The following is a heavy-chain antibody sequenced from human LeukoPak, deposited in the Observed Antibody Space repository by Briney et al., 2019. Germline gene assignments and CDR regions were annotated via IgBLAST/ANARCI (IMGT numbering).Heavy chain of an antibody. Sequence: PGESLRLSCAASGFTFSHYWMHWVRRAPGKGLVWISHISNDGTNIGYADSVKGRFTISRDNAKNSLFLQMNSLRADDTAVYYCASGGSYFGYWGQGTLVTVSS. CDR3: ASGGSYFGY. V-gene: IGHV3-74*01. J-gene: IGHJ4*02. CDR1: GFTFSHYW. CDR2: ISNDGTNI.